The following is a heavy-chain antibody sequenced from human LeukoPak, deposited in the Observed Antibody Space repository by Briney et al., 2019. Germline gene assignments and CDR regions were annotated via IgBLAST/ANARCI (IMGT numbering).Heavy chain of an antibody. CDR3: ARANSRAMAAPFGY. J-gene: IGHJ4*02. D-gene: IGHD6-19*01. CDR1: GYTLTGYY. CDR2: INPNSGGT. V-gene: IGHV1-2*06. Sequence: ASVKVSCKASGYTLTGYYMHWVRQAPGQGLEWTGRINPNSGGTNYAQKFQGRVTMTRDTSISTAYMELSRLRSDDTAVYYCARANSRAMAAPFGYWGQGTLVTVSS.